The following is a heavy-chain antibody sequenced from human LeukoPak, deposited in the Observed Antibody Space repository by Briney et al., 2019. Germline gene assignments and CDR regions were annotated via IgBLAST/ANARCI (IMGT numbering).Heavy chain of an antibody. J-gene: IGHJ4*02. Sequence: EASVKVSCKASGYTFTSYGISWVRQAPGQGLEWMGWINPNSGGTNYAQKFQGRVTMTRDTSISTAYMELSRLRSDDTAVYYCARDFRVVVVPAAMADYWGQGTLVTVSS. CDR2: INPNSGGT. CDR3: ARDFRVVVVPAAMADY. V-gene: IGHV1-2*02. D-gene: IGHD2-2*01. CDR1: GYTFTSYG.